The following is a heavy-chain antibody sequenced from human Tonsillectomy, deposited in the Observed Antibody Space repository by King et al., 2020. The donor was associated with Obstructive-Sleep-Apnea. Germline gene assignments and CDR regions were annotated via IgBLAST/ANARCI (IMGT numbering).Heavy chain of an antibody. CDR2: IHNDGNT. J-gene: IGHJ5*02. Sequence: RLQLQESGPGLVKPSETLSLTCTVSGGAIGSYGYFWGWVRQAPGKGLEWITSIHNDGNTFYSPSLKSRVTISLETSKNRIFLKVYSMTAADTAVYFCAAECGTTGARWFDPWGQGILVTVSS. CDR3: AAECGTTGARWFDP. CDR1: GGAIGSYGYF. V-gene: IGHV4-39*06. D-gene: IGHD1-7*01.